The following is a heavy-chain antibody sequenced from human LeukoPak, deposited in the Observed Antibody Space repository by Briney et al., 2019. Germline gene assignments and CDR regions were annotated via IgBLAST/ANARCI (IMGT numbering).Heavy chain of an antibody. CDR3: ARETITIFENYMDV. D-gene: IGHD3-3*01. CDR1: GGSISSGDYY. CDR2: IYYSGST. Sequence: SETLSLTCTVSGGSISSGDYYWSWIRQPPGKGLEWIGYIYYSGSTYYNPSLKSRVTISVDTSKNQFSLKLSSVTAADTAVYYCARETITIFENYMDVWGKGTTVTVSS. J-gene: IGHJ6*03. V-gene: IGHV4-30-4*08.